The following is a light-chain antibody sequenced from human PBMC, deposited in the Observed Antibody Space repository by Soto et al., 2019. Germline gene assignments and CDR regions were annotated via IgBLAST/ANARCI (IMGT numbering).Light chain of an antibody. J-gene: IGKJ4*01. V-gene: IGKV3-11*01. Sequence: EIVLTQSPDTLSLSPGERATLSCRASQSIGPYLAWYQQKPGQSPRLLVYDAVNRAAGAPDRFSGSGSGTDFTLTISSLEPEDSAVYLCQQRSDWLPLTFGGGTKVEI. CDR1: QSIGPY. CDR3: QQRSDWLPLT. CDR2: DAV.